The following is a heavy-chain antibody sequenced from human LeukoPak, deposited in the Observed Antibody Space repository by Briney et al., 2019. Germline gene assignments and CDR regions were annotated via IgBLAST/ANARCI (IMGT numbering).Heavy chain of an antibody. Sequence: GGSLRLSCAASGFSFSTYIMNWVRQAPGKGLEWVANIKQDGSEKYYVDSVKGRFTISRDNAKNSLYLQMNSLRAEDTAVYYCARRRGVDYWGQGTLVTVSS. J-gene: IGHJ4*02. V-gene: IGHV3-7*03. CDR1: GFSFSTYI. CDR2: IKQDGSEK. D-gene: IGHD3-10*01. CDR3: ARRRGVDY.